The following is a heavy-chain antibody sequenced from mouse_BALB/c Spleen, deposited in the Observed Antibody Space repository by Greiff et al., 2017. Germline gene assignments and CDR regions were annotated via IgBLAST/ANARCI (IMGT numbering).Heavy chain of an antibody. CDR3: NVLSYAMDY. Sequence: VQLQQSGAELVRPGDSLKLSCTASGFNIKDYYMHWVKQRPEQGLEWIGWIDPENGDTEYAPKFQGKATMTADTSTNTAYLQLSSLTSEDTAVYYCNVLSYAMDYWGQGTSVTVSS. J-gene: IGHJ4*01. CDR1: GFNIKDYY. CDR2: IDPENGDT. V-gene: IGHV14-4*02.